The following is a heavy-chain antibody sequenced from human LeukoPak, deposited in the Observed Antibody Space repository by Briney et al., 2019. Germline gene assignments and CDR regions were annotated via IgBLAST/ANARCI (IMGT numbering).Heavy chain of an antibody. CDR2: IKQDGSEK. Sequence: PGGSLRLSCAASGFTFSSYWMSWVRQAPGKGLEWVANIKQDGSEKYYVDSVKGRFTISRDNAKNSQYLQMNSLRAEDTAVYYCARLVVVVVAAGGYYYYYMDVWGKGTTVTVSS. CDR1: GFTFSSYW. CDR3: ARLVVVVVAAGGYYYYYMDV. V-gene: IGHV3-7*01. D-gene: IGHD2-15*01. J-gene: IGHJ6*03.